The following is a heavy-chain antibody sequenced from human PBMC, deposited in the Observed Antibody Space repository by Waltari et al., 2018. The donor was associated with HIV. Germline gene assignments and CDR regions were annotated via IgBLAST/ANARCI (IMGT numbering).Heavy chain of an antibody. CDR3: AKLGMKNWFDS. D-gene: IGHD3-3*02. Sequence: QVQLVQSGSELKKPGASVKISCKASGYRFTSYAMNWVRQAPGQGPEWMGWINTNTGNPTYAQGFTGRFVFSLDTSVNTAYLQINSLKAEDTAVYYCAKLGMKNWFDSWGQGTLVTVSS. J-gene: IGHJ5*01. V-gene: IGHV7-4-1*02. CDR2: INTNTGNP. CDR1: GYRFTSYA.